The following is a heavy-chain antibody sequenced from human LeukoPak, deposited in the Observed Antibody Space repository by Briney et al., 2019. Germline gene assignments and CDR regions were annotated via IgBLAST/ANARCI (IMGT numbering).Heavy chain of an antibody. Sequence: GASVKVSCKASGYIFTSYCMHWVRQAPGQGLEWMGLINPSGGSTSYAQKFQGRVTMTRDTSTSTVYMELSSLRSDDTAVYYCARMSYDMFPIYFDYWGQGTLVTVSS. CDR1: GYIFTSYC. V-gene: IGHV1-46*01. J-gene: IGHJ4*02. D-gene: IGHD3-22*01. CDR3: ARMSYDMFPIYFDY. CDR2: INPSGGST.